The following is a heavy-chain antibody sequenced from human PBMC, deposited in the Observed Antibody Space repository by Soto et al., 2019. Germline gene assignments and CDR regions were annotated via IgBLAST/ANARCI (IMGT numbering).Heavy chain of an antibody. D-gene: IGHD3-10*01. CDR2: IIPILGIA. CDR3: ARLGSLFDY. Sequence: QVQLVQSGAEVKKPGSSVKVSCKASGGTFSSYTISWVRQAPGQGLEWMGRIIPILGIANYAQKFQGRVTITADKSPSTASMELSSLRSEDTAVYYCARLGSLFDYWGQGTLVTVSS. V-gene: IGHV1-69*02. CDR1: GGTFSSYT. J-gene: IGHJ4*02.